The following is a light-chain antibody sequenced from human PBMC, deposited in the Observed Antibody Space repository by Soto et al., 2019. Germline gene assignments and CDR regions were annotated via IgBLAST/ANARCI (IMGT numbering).Light chain of an antibody. V-gene: IGKV3-20*01. Sequence: EIVLTQSPGSLSLSPGARATLSCRASQSISSAYLAWYQQKPGQAPRLLIYGASSRATGIPDRFSGSGSGTDFTLTISRLEPEDFAVYYRQQYAGSPTWTFGQGTKVEIK. J-gene: IGKJ1*01. CDR2: GAS. CDR1: QSISSAY. CDR3: QQYAGSPTWT.